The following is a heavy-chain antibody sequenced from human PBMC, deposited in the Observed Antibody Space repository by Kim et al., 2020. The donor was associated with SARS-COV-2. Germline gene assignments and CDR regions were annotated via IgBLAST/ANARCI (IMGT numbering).Heavy chain of an antibody. CDR1: GGTFSSYA. D-gene: IGHD5-18*01. J-gene: IGHJ4*02. CDR2: IIPIFGTA. CDR3: ARRDTAMVGPSDY. V-gene: IGHV1-69*13. Sequence: SVKVSCKASGGTFSSYAISWVRQAPGQGLEWMGGIIPIFGTANYAQKFQGRVTITADESTSTAYMELSSLRSEDTAVYYCARRDTAMVGPSDYWGQGTLVTVSS.